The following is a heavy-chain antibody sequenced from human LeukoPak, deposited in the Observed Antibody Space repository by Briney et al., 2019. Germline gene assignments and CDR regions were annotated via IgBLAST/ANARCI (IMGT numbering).Heavy chain of an antibody. Sequence: SETLSLTCTVSGGSISSGDYYWSWIRQHPEKGLEWIGYTFYSGNTNYNPSLRSRVSISVDTSKKQFSLRLSSVTAADTAVYYCARVRDYYDSSGHNSGWYFDLWGRGTLVTVSS. D-gene: IGHD3-22*01. CDR3: ARVRDYYDSSGHNSGWYFDL. J-gene: IGHJ2*01. V-gene: IGHV4-30-4*01. CDR1: GGSISSGDYY. CDR2: TFYSGNT.